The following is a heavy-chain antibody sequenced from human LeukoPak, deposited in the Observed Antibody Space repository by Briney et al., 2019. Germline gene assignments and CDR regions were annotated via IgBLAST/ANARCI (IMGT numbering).Heavy chain of an antibody. CDR3: AREALRYFDWQYGMDV. CDR1: GYTFTSYG. V-gene: IGHV1-18*01. J-gene: IGHJ6*02. D-gene: IGHD3-9*01. Sequence: ASVKVSCTASGYTFTSYGISWVRQAPGQGLERMGWISAYNGNTNYAQKLQGRVTMTTDTSTSTAYMELRSLRSDDTAVYYCAREALRYFDWQYGMDVWGQGTTVTVSS. CDR2: ISAYNGNT.